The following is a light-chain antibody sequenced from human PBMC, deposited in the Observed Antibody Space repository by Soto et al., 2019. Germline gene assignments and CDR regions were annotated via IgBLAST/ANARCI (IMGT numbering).Light chain of an antibody. Sequence: QSALTQPASVSGSPGQSITISCSGFSSDVGDYNYVSWYQQHAGKVPKLIIYEVTNRPLGVSSRFSGSKSGYTASLTISGLQTDDEADYYCSSYTSSIRIFGGGTQLTVL. CDR3: SSYTSSIRI. J-gene: IGLJ2*01. CDR2: EVT. V-gene: IGLV2-14*01. CDR1: SSDVGDYNY.